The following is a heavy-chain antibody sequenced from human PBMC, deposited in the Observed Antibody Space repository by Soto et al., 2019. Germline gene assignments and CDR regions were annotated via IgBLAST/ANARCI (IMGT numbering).Heavy chain of an antibody. D-gene: IGHD6-13*01. J-gene: IGHJ3*02. V-gene: IGHV4-39*01. Sequence: SETLSLTCTVSGGSISSSSYYWGWIRQPPGKGLEWIGSIYYSGSTYYNPSLKSRVTISVDTSKNQFSLKLSSVTAADTAVYYCASIRVEQQPSDAFDIWGQGTMVTVS. CDR1: GGSISSSSYY. CDR3: ASIRVEQQPSDAFDI. CDR2: IYYSGST.